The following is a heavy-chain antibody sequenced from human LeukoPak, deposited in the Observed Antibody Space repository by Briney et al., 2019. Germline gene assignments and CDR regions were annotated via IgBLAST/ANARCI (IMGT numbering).Heavy chain of an antibody. CDR2: IKQDGSEK. CDR1: GFTFSSYW. V-gene: IGHV3-7*01. J-gene: IGHJ4*02. D-gene: IGHD2-2*01. Sequence: GGSLRLSCAASGFTFSSYWMSWVRQAPGKGLEWVANIKQDGSEKYYVDSVKGRFTISRDNAKNSLYLQMNSLRAEDTAVYYCARVRARCSSTSCYGVWGAGRNYYFDYWGQGTLVTVSS. CDR3: ARVRARCSSTSCYGVWGAGRNYYFDY.